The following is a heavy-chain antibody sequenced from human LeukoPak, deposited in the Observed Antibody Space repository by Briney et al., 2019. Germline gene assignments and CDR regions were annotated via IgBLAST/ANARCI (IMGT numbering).Heavy chain of an antibody. Sequence: KASETLSLTCTVSGGSISSYYWSWIRQPPGKGLEWIGYIYYSGSTNYNPSLKSRVTISVDTSKNQFSLKLSSVTAADTAVYYCAKGFAYGDYPYYFDYWGQGTLVTVSS. D-gene: IGHD4-17*01. J-gene: IGHJ4*02. CDR3: AKGFAYGDYPYYFDY. V-gene: IGHV4-59*01. CDR1: GGSISSYY. CDR2: IYYSGST.